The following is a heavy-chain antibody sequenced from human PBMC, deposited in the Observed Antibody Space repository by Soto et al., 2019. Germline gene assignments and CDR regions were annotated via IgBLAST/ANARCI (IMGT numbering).Heavy chain of an antibody. J-gene: IGHJ6*03. CDR3: ARVNYDILTGYPPSYYYYMDV. V-gene: IGHV4-59*01. D-gene: IGHD3-9*01. CDR1: GGSISSYY. CDR2: IYYSGST. Sequence: SETLSLTCTVSGGSISSYYWSWIRQPPGKGLEWIGYIYYSGSTNYNPPLKSRDTITVDTSKNQFSLKLSSVTAADTAVYYCARVNYDILTGYPPSYYYYMDVWGKGTTVTVSS.